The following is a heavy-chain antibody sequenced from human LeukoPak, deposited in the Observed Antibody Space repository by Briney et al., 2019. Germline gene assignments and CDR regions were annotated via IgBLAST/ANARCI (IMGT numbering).Heavy chain of an antibody. D-gene: IGHD4/OR15-4a*01. Sequence: SETLSLTCTVSGGSISGYYWSWIRQPPGKGLEWIGFIFYTGSTNYNPSLKSRVTISVDTSKNQFSLRLSSVTAADTAVYSCARGGCYNTFDYWGQGTLVTVSS. J-gene: IGHJ4*02. CDR1: GGSISGYY. V-gene: IGHV4-59*01. CDR3: ARGGCYNTFDY. CDR2: IFYTGST.